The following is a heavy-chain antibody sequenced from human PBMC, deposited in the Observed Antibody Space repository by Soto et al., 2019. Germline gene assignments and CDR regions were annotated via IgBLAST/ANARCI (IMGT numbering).Heavy chain of an antibody. CDR2: ISAYNGNT. Sequence: ASVKVSCKASGYTFTSYGISWVRQAPGQGLEWMGWISAYNGNTNYAQKLQGRVTMTTDTSTSTAYMELRSLRSDDTAVYYCARRYMNRAGFIATFNWFDPWGQGTLVTVSS. D-gene: IGHD3-16*01. CDR1: GYTFTSYG. V-gene: IGHV1-18*01. J-gene: IGHJ5*02. CDR3: ARRYMNRAGFIATFNWFDP.